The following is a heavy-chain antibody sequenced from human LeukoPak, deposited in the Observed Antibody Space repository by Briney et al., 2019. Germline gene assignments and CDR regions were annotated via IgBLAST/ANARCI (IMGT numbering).Heavy chain of an antibody. J-gene: IGHJ4*02. CDR3: ARDRLGVGSSLDY. Sequence: ANINQDGSEEYYVDSVKGRFTISRDNAKNTLYLQMNSLRAEDTAVYYCARDRLGVGSSLDYWGQGTLVTVSS. CDR2: INQDGSEE. D-gene: IGHD6-13*01. V-gene: IGHV3-7*01.